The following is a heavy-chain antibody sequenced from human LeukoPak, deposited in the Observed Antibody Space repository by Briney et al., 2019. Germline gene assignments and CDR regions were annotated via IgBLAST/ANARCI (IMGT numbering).Heavy chain of an antibody. CDR1: GGSISGYY. D-gene: IGHD6-13*01. Sequence: SETLSLTCAGYGGSISGYYWSWIRQPPGKGLEWIGEINHSGSTNYNPSLESRVTISVDTSKNQFSLKLSSVTAADTAVYYCARGHPYSSSWYRWFDPWGQGTLVTVSS. CDR2: INHSGST. V-gene: IGHV4-34*01. CDR3: ARGHPYSSSWYRWFDP. J-gene: IGHJ5*02.